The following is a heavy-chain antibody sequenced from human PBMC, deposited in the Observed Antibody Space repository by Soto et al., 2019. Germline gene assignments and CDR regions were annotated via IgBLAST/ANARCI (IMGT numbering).Heavy chain of an antibody. Sequence: ASGKVSCKVSGYTVTELSMHWVGQAPGKCLEWMGGFDPEDGETIYAQKFQGRVTMTEDTSTDTAYMELSSLRSEDTAVYFCARHLSVAGLDAFDILVQGTMVTVSS. CDR1: GYTVTELS. CDR3: ARHLSVAGLDAFDI. V-gene: IGHV1-24*01. J-gene: IGHJ3*02. D-gene: IGHD6-19*01. CDR2: FDPEDGET.